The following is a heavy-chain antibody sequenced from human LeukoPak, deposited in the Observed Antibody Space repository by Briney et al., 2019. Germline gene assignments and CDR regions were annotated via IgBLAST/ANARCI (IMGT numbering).Heavy chain of an antibody. CDR2: ISGSGGET. Sequence: GGSLRLSCAASGFTFSSYAMNWVRQAPGKGLEWVSQISGSGGETYYADSVQGRFTISRDNSENTLYLQMNSLRAEDTAVYYCVKRSRDGYNSPLDIWGQGTLVTVSS. D-gene: IGHD5-24*01. CDR1: GFTFSSYA. CDR3: VKRSRDGYNSPLDI. J-gene: IGHJ4*01. V-gene: IGHV3-23*01.